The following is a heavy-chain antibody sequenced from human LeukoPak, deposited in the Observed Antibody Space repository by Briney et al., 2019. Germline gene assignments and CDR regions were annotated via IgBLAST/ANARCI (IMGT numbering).Heavy chain of an antibody. J-gene: IGHJ4*02. V-gene: IGHV3-20*04. Sequence: GGSLRLSCVKSGFSFNDHGMSWVRQSPGKGLEWVAEIIWTGLKTRYADSVKGRFTISRDNAKNSLYLQMNSLRAEDTAVYYCARSGRPGPLVCYYWGQGTLVTVSS. D-gene: IGHD2-8*01. CDR3: ARSGRPGPLVCYY. CDR2: IIWTGLKT. CDR1: GFSFNDHG.